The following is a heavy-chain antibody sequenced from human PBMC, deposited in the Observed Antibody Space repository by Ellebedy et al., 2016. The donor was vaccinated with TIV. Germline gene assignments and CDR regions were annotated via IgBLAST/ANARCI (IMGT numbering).Heavy chain of an antibody. D-gene: IGHD2-15*01. J-gene: IGHJ3*02. CDR3: ARMGSGGDIFDAFDI. Sequence: MPSETLSLTCTVSGGSISSYYWSWIRQPPGKGLEWIGYIYYSGSTNYNPSLKSRVTISVDTSKNQFSLKLSSVTAADTAVYYCARMGSGGDIFDAFDIWGQGTMVTVSS. V-gene: IGHV4-59*08. CDR2: IYYSGST. CDR1: GGSISSYY.